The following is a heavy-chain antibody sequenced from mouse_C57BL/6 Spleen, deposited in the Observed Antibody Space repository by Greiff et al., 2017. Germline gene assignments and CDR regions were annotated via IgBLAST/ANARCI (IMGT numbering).Heavy chain of an antibody. V-gene: IGHV1-26*01. D-gene: IGHD1-1*01. CDR1: GYTFTDYY. CDR2: INPNNGGT. Sequence: EVQLQQSGPELVKPGASVKISCKASGYTFTDYYMNWVKQSHGKSLEWIGDINPNNGGTSYNQKFKGKATLTVDKSSSTAYMELRSLTSEDSAVYDCARDYGSSFYYAMDYWGQGTSVTVSS. J-gene: IGHJ4*01. CDR3: ARDYGSSFYYAMDY.